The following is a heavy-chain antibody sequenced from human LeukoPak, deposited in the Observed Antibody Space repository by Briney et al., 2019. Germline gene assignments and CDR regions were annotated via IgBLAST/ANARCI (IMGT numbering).Heavy chain of an antibody. V-gene: IGHV3-48*04. CDR3: ASVSSGRLFDY. CDR1: GFTFSSYS. D-gene: IGHD6-19*01. CDR2: ISSSSSTI. Sequence: GGSLRLSCAASGFTFSSYSMNWVRQAPGKGLEWVSYISSSSSTIYYADSVKGRFTISRDNAKNPLYLQMNSLRAEDTAVYYCASVSSGRLFDYWGQGTLVTVSS. J-gene: IGHJ4*02.